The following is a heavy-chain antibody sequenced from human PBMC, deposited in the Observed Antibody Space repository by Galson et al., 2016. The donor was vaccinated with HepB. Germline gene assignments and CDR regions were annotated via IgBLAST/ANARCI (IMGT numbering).Heavy chain of an antibody. CDR1: GFTFSYYV. D-gene: IGHD6-6*01. Sequence: SLRLSCAASGFTFSYYVVHWVRQAPGKGLEWVALISDDGTRKYFADSVKGRVTISRDNSNNTLDLQMNNLRGEDTAVYYCARARQLFSVYYCGFDVWGQGPAVTVSS. CDR2: ISDDGTRK. J-gene: IGHJ6*02. CDR3: ARARQLFSVYYCGFDV. V-gene: IGHV3-30*04.